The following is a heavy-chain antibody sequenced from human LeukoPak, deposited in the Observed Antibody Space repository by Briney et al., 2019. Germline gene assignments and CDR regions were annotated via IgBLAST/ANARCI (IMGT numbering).Heavy chain of an antibody. CDR1: GFTFRSYE. V-gene: IGHV3-48*03. CDR3: ARARGAPYYYYGMDV. Sequence: PGGSLRLSCAASGFTFRSYEMNWVRQAPGKGLEWVSYISSSGSTIYYVDSVKGRFTISRDNAKNSLYLQMNSLRAEDTAVYYCARARGAPYYYYGMDVWGQGTTVTVSS. D-gene: IGHD1-26*01. CDR2: ISSSGSTI. J-gene: IGHJ6*02.